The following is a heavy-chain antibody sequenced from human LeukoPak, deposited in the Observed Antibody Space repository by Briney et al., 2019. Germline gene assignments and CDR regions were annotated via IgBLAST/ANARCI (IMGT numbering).Heavy chain of an antibody. V-gene: IGHV4-39*01. D-gene: IGHD5-12*01. CDR2: IYYSGST. CDR3: ARGSGYVQLFDY. J-gene: IGHJ4*02. Sequence: SETLSLTCTVSGGSISSSSYYWGWIRQPPGKGLEWIGSIYYSGSTYYNPSLNSRATISVDTSKNQFSLKLSSVTAADTAVYYCARGSGYVQLFDYWGQGTLVTVSS. CDR1: GGSISSSSYY.